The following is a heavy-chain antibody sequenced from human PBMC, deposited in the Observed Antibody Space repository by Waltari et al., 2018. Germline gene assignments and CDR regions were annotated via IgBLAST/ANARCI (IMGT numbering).Heavy chain of an antibody. V-gene: IGHV4-39*01. J-gene: IGHJ4*02. CDR3: ARSEAAAGRIFDY. CDR1: GGSISSSSYY. D-gene: IGHD6-13*01. CDR2: IYYSGST. Sequence: QLQLQESGPGLVKPSETLSLTCTVSGGSISSSSYYWGWIRQPPGKGVEWIGSIYYSGSTYYNPYRKSRVTISVDTSKNQFSRKLSSVTAADTAVYYCARSEAAAGRIFDYWGQGTLVTVSS.